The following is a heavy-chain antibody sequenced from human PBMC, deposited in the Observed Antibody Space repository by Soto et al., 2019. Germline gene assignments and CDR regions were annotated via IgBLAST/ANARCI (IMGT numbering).Heavy chain of an antibody. CDR1: GFTFSSYG. CDR3: AKDCEYYYGSGTIDY. V-gene: IGHV3-30*18. CDR2: ISYDGSNK. J-gene: IGHJ4*02. D-gene: IGHD3-10*01. Sequence: QVQLVESGGGVVQPGRSLRLSCAASGFTFSSYGMHWVRQAPGKGLEWVAVISYDGSNKYYADSVKGRFTISRDNSKNTLYLQMNSLRAEDTAVYYCAKDCEYYYGSGTIDYWGQGTLVTVSS.